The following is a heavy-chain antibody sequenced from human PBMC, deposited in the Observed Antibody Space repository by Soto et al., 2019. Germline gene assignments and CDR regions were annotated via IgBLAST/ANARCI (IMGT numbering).Heavy chain of an antibody. Sequence: GGSLRLSCAASGFTFSSYGMHWVRQAPGKGLEWVAVIWYDGSNKYYGDSVKGRFTISRDNSKNTLYLQMNSLGAEDTAWYYCARDHDDFWSGYSFKDGGGAFDIWGQGTMVTVSS. V-gene: IGHV3-33*01. CDR3: ARDHDDFWSGYSFKDGGGAFDI. J-gene: IGHJ3*02. D-gene: IGHD3-3*01. CDR2: IWYDGSNK. CDR1: GFTFSSYG.